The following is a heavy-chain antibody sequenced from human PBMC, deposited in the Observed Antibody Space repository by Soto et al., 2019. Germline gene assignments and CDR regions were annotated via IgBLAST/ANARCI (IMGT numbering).Heavy chain of an antibody. CDR2: IRFDGSNE. CDR3: ARDGVGATVSFTYFDS. J-gene: IGHJ4*02. D-gene: IGHD1-26*01. CDR1: GSIFGGYG. V-gene: IGHV3-33*01. Sequence: HPGGPLRLSCAASGSIFGGYGMHWVRQAQGKGLEWVAGIRFDGSNENYADSAKGRFTISRDNSKNMLYLQMNSLSVEDTAVYYCARDGVGATVSFTYFDSWGQGDVLTISS.